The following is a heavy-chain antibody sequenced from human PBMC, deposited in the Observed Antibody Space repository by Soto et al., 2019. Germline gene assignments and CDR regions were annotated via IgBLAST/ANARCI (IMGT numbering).Heavy chain of an antibody. CDR2: INHSGST. Sequence: SETLSLTCAVFGGSFSGYYWSWIRQPPGKGLEWIGEINHSGSTNYNPSLKSRVTISVDTSKNQFSLKLSSVTAADTAVYYCARRGRQRVVRDRCYYYYGMDVWGKGTTVT. J-gene: IGHJ6*04. CDR1: GGSFSGYY. D-gene: IGHD3-10*01. V-gene: IGHV4-34*01. CDR3: ARRGRQRVVRDRCYYYYGMDV.